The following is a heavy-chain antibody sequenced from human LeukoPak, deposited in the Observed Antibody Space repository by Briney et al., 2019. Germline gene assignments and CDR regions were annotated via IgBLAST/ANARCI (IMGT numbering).Heavy chain of an antibody. J-gene: IGHJ4*02. CDR1: GASISTYY. Sequence: SETLSLTCTISGASISTYYWTWILQPAGKELEWIGRIYTSGTTNYNPSLKNRVTMSVDTSKNQFSLKLSSVTAADTAVYYCARGYGDYVGIENYFDYWGQGTLVTVSS. V-gene: IGHV4-4*07. D-gene: IGHD4-17*01. CDR2: IYTSGTT. CDR3: ARGYGDYVGIENYFDY.